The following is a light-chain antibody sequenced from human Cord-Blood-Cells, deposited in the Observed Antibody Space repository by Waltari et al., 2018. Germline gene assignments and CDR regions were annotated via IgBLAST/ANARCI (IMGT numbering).Light chain of an antibody. CDR1: QSVSSY. J-gene: IGKJ4*01. CDR3: QQRSNWPLT. V-gene: IGKV3-11*01. CDR2: DAS. Sequence: LPPSPAPLFLSQGEGPTPSCRASQSVSSYLAWYQQKPGQAPRLLIYDASNRATGIPARFSGSGSGTDFTLTISSLEPEDFAVYYCQQRSNWPLTFGGGTKVEIK.